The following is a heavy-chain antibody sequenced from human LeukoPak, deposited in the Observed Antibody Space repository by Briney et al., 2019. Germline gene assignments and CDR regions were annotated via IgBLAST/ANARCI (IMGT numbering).Heavy chain of an antibody. CDR1: GFTFSSSN. CDR2: ISSSSSYI. D-gene: IGHD2-8*01. V-gene: IGHV3-21*01. CDR3: ARGRGYCTNGVCYYYGMDV. J-gene: IGHJ6*02. Sequence: GGSLRLSCAASGFTFSSSNMNWVRQAPGKGLEWVSSISSSSSYIYYADSVKGRFTISRDNAKNSLYLQMNSLRAEDTAVYYCARGRGYCTNGVCYYYGMDVWGQGTTVTVSS.